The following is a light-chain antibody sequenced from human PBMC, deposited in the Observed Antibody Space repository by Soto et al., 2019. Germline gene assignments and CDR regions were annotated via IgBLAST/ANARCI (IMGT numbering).Light chain of an antibody. CDR1: QSISSY. V-gene: IGKV1-39*01. J-gene: IGKJ1*01. Sequence: DIQMTQSPSSLSASVGDRVTITCRASQSISSYLNWYQQKPGKAPKLLIYAASSLQSGVPSRFSGSGSGTDFTLTISILQPEYFATYHCQQRYTTPPSTLGQGSKVDIK. CDR3: QQRYTTPPST. CDR2: AAS.